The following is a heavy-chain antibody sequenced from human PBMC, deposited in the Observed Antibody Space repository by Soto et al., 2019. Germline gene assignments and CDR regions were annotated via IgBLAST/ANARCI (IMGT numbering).Heavy chain of an antibody. CDR2: INPSGGST. CDR3: ARSRGEDSSAPGAWFDP. D-gene: IGHD6-6*01. J-gene: IGHJ5*02. CDR1: GYTFTSYY. Sequence: GASVKVSCKASGYTFTSYYMHWVRQAPGQGLEWMGIINPSGGSTSYAQKFQGRVTMTRDTSTSTVYMELSSLRSEDPAVYYCARSRGEDSSAPGAWFDPWGQGTLVTVSS. V-gene: IGHV1-46*01.